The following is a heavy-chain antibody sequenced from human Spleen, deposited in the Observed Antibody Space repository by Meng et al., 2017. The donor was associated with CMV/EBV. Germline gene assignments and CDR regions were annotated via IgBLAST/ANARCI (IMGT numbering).Heavy chain of an antibody. CDR1: GYTFTAHY. J-gene: IGHJ6*02. D-gene: IGHD4/OR15-4a*01. Sequence: ASVKVSCKASGYTFTAHYFHWVRQAPGQGLEWMGWISAYNGNTNYAQKLQGRVTMTTDTSTSTAYMELRSLRSDDTAVYYCARSAGPSLYYYSMDVWGQGTTVTVSS. CDR3: ARSAGPSLYYYSMDV. CDR2: ISAYNGNT. V-gene: IGHV1-18*04.